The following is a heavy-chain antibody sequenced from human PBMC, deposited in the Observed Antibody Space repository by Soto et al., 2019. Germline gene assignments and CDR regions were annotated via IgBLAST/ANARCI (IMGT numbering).Heavy chain of an antibody. CDR3: TTGNDFWSGYTDY. CDR1: GITFSSYS. CDR2: TSFDGDTT. D-gene: IGHD3-3*01. J-gene: IGHJ4*02. V-gene: IGHV3-30-3*01. Sequence: GGSLRLSCEVSGITFSSYSMHWVRLAPGRGLEWLAVTSFDGDTTVYADSVRGRFTVSRDNSKNTLYLQMNSLKTEDTAVYYCTTGNDFWSGYTDYWGQGTLVTVSS.